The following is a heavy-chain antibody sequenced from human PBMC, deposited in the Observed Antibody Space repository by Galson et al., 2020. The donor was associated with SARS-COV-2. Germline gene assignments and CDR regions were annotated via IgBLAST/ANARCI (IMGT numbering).Heavy chain of an antibody. D-gene: IGHD2-15*01. CDR1: GFTFSNAW. V-gene: IGHV3-15*01. J-gene: IGHJ4*02. CDR2: FKSKTDGGTT. Sequence: GGSLRLSCAASGFTFSNAWMSWVRQTPGKGLEWVGRFKSKTDGGTTDYAAAVKGRFTISRDDSKNTLYLQMNSLKTEDTAVYYCTTYSGLRYCSGGSCYTPPFDCWRQGTLVTVSS. CDR3: TTYSGLRYCSGGSCYTPPFDC.